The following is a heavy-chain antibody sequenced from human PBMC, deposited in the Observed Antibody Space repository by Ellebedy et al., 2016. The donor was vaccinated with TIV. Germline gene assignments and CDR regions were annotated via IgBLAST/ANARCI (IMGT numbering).Heavy chain of an antibody. J-gene: IGHJ4*02. Sequence: GESLKISCAASGFTFRNFAMHWVRQAPGKGLEWVAVISFDAKNEFYADSVKGRFTISRDNFEKNLYLQMTGLRPDDTAVYYCASANSGWKGHLDYWGQGTLVTVSS. CDR3: ASANSGWKGHLDY. D-gene: IGHD6-19*01. V-gene: IGHV3-30*04. CDR1: GFTFRNFA. CDR2: ISFDAKNE.